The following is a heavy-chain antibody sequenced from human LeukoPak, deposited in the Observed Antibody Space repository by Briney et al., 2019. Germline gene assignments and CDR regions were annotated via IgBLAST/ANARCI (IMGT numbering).Heavy chain of an antibody. V-gene: IGHV3-33*06. CDR3: AKDGSSYSGSYFDY. J-gene: IGHJ4*02. D-gene: IGHD1-26*01. CDR2: IWYDGSEE. Sequence: PGGSLRLSCAASGFTFSSYAMSWVRQAPGKGLEWVAVIWYDGSEENYADSVKGRFTISRDNSKNTLDLQMNSLRAEDTAVYYCAKDGSSYSGSYFDYWGQGTLVTVSS. CDR1: GFTFSSYA.